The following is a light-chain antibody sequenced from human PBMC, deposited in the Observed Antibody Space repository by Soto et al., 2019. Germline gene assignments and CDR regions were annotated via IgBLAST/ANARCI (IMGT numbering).Light chain of an antibody. CDR3: QQYFSYPLT. J-gene: IGKJ4*01. V-gene: IGKV1-8*01. CDR2: TAS. CDR1: QGISSH. Sequence: AIRMTQSPSSFSASTGDRVTITCRASQGISSHLAWYQVKPGKAPSLLIYTASHLESGVPSRFSRSRSCTEFTLTISSLQSQDLAVHYCQQYFSYPLTFGGGTKVEIK.